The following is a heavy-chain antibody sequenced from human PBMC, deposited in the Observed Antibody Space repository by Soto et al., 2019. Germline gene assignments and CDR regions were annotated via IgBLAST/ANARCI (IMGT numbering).Heavy chain of an antibody. J-gene: IGHJ6*03. CDR2: SLYEGTNK. D-gene: IGHD5-18*01. Sequence: GGSLRPSCAASGITLNTYGMYWVRQAPGKGLEWVAVSLYEGTNKDYADSVKGRFTISRDNSRKTPYRQTNGLTAEDPAVYYCARGYRLWSLYFYYYMDVWGQGTMVTVSS. CDR3: ARGYRLWSLYFYYYMDV. V-gene: IGHV3-33*07. CDR1: GITLNTYG.